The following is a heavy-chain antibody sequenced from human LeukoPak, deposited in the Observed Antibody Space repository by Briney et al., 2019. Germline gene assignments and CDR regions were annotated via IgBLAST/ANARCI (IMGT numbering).Heavy chain of an antibody. CDR2: ISYDGSNK. J-gene: IGHJ4*02. Sequence: GGSLRLSCAASGFTFSSYAMHWVRQAPGKGLEWVAVISYDGSNKYYADSVKGRFTISRDNAKNSLYLQMNSLRAEDTAVYYCARDVIWGQGTLVTVSS. CDR1: GFTFSSYA. V-gene: IGHV3-30-3*01. CDR3: ARDVI. D-gene: IGHD3-10*01.